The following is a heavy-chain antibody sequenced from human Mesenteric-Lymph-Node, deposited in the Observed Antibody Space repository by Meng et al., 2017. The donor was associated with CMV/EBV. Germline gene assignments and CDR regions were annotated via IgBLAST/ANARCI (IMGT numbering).Heavy chain of an antibody. CDR3: ASASYSGYDYYYYGMDV. D-gene: IGHD5-12*01. CDR2: INPNSGGT. J-gene: IGHJ6*02. Sequence: ASVKVSCKASGYTFTGYYMHWVRQAPGQGLEWMGWINPNSGGTNYAQKFQGRVTMTRDTSISTAYMELSGLRSDDTAVYYCASASYSGYDYYYYGMDVWGQGTTVTVSS. V-gene: IGHV1-2*02. CDR1: GYTFTGYY.